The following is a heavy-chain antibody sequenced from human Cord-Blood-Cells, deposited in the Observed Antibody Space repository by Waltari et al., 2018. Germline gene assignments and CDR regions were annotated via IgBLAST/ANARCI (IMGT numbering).Heavy chain of an antibody. CDR2: IYYSGST. J-gene: IGHJ5*02. CDR1: GGSISSSSYY. Sequence: QLQLQESGPGLVKPSETLSLTCTVPGGSISSSSYYWGWIRQPPGKGLEWIGSIYYSGSTYYNPSLKSRVTISVDTSKNQFSLKLSSVTAADTAVYYCARHRASIVGATWWFDPWGQGTLVTVSS. V-gene: IGHV4-39*01. CDR3: ARHRASIVGATWWFDP. D-gene: IGHD1-26*01.